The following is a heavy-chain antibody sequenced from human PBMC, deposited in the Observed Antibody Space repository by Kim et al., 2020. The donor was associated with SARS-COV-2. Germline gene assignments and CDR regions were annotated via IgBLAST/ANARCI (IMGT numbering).Heavy chain of an antibody. CDR1: GGTFSSYA. CDR3: ASNGLWHYGSGSLVYYYYGMDV. Sequence: SVKVSCKASGGTFSSYAISWVRQAPGQGLEWMGGIIPIFGTANYAQKFQGRVTITAGESTSTAYMELSSLRSEDTAVYYCASNGLWHYGSGSLVYYYYGMDVWGQGTTVTVSS. J-gene: IGHJ6*02. D-gene: IGHD3-10*01. CDR2: IIPIFGTA. V-gene: IGHV1-69*13.